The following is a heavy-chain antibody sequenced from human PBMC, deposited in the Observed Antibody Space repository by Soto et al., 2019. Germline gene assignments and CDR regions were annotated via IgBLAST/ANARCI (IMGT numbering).Heavy chain of an antibody. CDR2: ISAYNGDT. Sequence: QVQLVQSGAELRKPGASVKVSCKASGYPFISYGFSWVRQAPGQGLEWLGWISAYNGDTKYEQKFQGRITMTTDTPTSTAYMELRRLQSDDTPVYYCARDVAPAASPLPVDYWGQGTLVTVSS. CDR1: GYPFISYG. CDR3: ARDVAPAASPLPVDY. V-gene: IGHV1-18*01. J-gene: IGHJ4*02. D-gene: IGHD2-2*01.